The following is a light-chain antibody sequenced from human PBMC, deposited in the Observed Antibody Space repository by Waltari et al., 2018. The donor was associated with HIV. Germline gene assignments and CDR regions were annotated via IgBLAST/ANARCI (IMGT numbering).Light chain of an antibody. V-gene: IGLV1-36*01. CDR1: SSNLGSNA. Sequence: QSVLTQPPSVSEAPRQRVTISCSGSSSNLGSNAVNWYQQVPGKAPKLLIYYDDLLSSAVSDRFSGSKSGTSASLAIRGLQSDDEADYYCAAWDDSLNGYVFGSGTKVTVL. CDR2: YDD. J-gene: IGLJ1*01. CDR3: AAWDDSLNGYV.